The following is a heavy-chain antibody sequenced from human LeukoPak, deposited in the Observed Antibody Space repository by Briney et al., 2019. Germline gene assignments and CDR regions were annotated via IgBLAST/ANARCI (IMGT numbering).Heavy chain of an antibody. D-gene: IGHD2/OR15-2a*01. CDR1: GNYW. CDR3: VSFYETY. Sequence: GGSLRLSCAASGNYWMHWVRQASGKGLVWVSHINSDGSWTSYADSVKGRFTISKDNAKNTVYLQMNSLRAEDTAVYYCVSFYETYWGRGTLVTVSS. V-gene: IGHV3-74*01. J-gene: IGHJ4*02. CDR2: INSDGSWT.